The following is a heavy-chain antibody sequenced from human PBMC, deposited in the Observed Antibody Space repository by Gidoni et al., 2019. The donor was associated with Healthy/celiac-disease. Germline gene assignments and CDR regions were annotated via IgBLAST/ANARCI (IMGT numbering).Heavy chain of an antibody. CDR2: IIPIFGTA. D-gene: IGHD3-22*01. V-gene: IGHV1-69*01. CDR3: ARVESRYDSSGYYPDYYYYYMDV. CDR1: GGTFSSYA. J-gene: IGHJ6*03. Sequence: QVQLVQSGAEVKKPGSSVKVSCKASGGTFSSYAISWVRQAPGQGLEWMGGIIPIFGTANYAQKFQGRVTITADESTSTAYMELSSLRSEDTAVYYCARVESRYDSSGYYPDYYYYYMDVWGKGTTVTVSS.